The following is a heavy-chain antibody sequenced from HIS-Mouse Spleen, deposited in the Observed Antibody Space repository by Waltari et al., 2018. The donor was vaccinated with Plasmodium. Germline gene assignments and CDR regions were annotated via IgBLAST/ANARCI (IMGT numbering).Heavy chain of an antibody. Sequence: QVTLRESGPALVKPTQTLTLTCTFSGFHLSTTGMCVLWIRPPPGKALQWLERIDWDDDKYYSTSLKTRLTISKDTSKNQVVLTMTNMDPVDTATYYCARHKKRGQLVRGYFDYWGQGTLVTVSS. D-gene: IGHD6-6*01. J-gene: IGHJ4*02. CDR3: ARHKKRGQLVRGYFDY. V-gene: IGHV2-70*15. CDR2: IDWDDDK. CDR1: GFHLSTTGMC.